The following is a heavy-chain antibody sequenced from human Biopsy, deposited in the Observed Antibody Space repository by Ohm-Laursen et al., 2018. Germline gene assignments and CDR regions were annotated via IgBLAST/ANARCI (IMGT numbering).Heavy chain of an antibody. J-gene: IGHJ5*02. CDR1: GGTFSASG. Sequence: ASVKVSCKVIGGTFSASGISWVRLAPGHGLEFVGGIIPIFQATHYAQSFQGRVTIVADKSTSTAYMELSSLRSDDTAIYYCATVRGLVWFGELIAWGQGTLVTVSS. CDR3: ATVRGLVWFGELIA. D-gene: IGHD3-10*01. V-gene: IGHV1-69*06. CDR2: IIPIFQAT.